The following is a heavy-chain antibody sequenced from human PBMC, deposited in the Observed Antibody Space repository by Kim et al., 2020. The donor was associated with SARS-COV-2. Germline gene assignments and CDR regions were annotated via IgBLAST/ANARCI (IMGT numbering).Heavy chain of an antibody. D-gene: IGHD6-13*01. V-gene: IGHV1-69*02. CDR2: PILGIA. Sequence: PILGIANYAQKFQGRVTITADKSTSTAYMELSSLRSEDTAVYYCASVSSSWGQGTLVTVSS. CDR3: ASVSSS. J-gene: IGHJ4*02.